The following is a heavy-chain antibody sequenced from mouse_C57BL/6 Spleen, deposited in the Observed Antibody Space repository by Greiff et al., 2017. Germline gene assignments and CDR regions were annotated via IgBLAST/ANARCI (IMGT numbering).Heavy chain of an antibody. Sequence: QVQLQQPGAELVKPGASVKLSCKASGYTFTSYWMQWVKQRPGQGLEWIGEIDPSDSYTNYTQKFKGKATLTVDTSSSTAYMQLSSLTSEDSAVYYCASSYYGSSYRGYLDYWGQGTTLTVSS. CDR2: IDPSDSYT. CDR3: ASSYYGSSYRGYLDY. CDR1: GYTFTSYW. D-gene: IGHD1-1*01. J-gene: IGHJ2*01. V-gene: IGHV1-50*01.